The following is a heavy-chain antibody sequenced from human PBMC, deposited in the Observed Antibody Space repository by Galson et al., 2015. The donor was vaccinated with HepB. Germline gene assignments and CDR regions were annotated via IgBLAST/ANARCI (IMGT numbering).Heavy chain of an antibody. CDR3: AKGRDYYGSGRSAFDI. CDR1: GFTFSSYA. CDR2: ISGSGGST. V-gene: IGHV3-23*01. J-gene: IGHJ3*02. Sequence: SLRLSCAASGFTFSSYAMSWVRQAPGKGLEWVSAISGSGGSTYYADSVKGRFTISRDNSKNTLYLQMNSLRAEDTAVYYCAKGRDYYGSGRSAFDIWGQGTMVTVSS. D-gene: IGHD3-10*01.